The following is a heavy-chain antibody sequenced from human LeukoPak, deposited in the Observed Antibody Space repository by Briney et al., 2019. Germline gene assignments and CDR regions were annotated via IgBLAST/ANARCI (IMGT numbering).Heavy chain of an antibody. CDR2: INSDGSST. D-gene: IGHD5-12*01. V-gene: IGHV3-74*01. Sequence: GGSLRLSCAASGFTFSSYWMHWVRQAQGKGLVWVSRINSDGSSTSYADSVKGRFTISRDNAKNTLYLQMNSLRAEDTAVYYCARDRAVAYEYNWFDPWGQGTLVTVSS. J-gene: IGHJ5*02. CDR1: GFTFSSYW. CDR3: ARDRAVAYEYNWFDP.